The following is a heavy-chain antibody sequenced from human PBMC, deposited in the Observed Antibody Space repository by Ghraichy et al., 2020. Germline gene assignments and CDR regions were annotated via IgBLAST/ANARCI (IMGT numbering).Heavy chain of an antibody. CDR2: INHSGST. V-gene: IGHV4-34*01. CDR3: ARRWWLPNWYYFDY. D-gene: IGHD5-12*01. CDR1: GGSFSGYY. J-gene: IGHJ4*02. Sequence: SETLSLTCAVYGGSFSGYYWSWIRQPPGKGLEWIGEINHSGSTNYNPSLKSRVTISVDTSKNQFSLKLSSVTAADTAVYYCARRWWLPNWYYFDYWGQGTLVTVSS.